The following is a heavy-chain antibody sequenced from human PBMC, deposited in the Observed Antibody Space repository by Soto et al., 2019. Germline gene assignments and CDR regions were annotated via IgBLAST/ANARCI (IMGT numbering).Heavy chain of an antibody. V-gene: IGHV3-23*01. CDR1: GFTFSSYS. J-gene: IGHJ4*02. Sequence: AGGSLRLSCAASGFTFSSYSMSWGRQVPGKGLEWVSGIGGGGTDTYYADSVKGRFTISRDNSKNTLHLQMNSLRADDTAIYHCAKEGWSRHYDFDHWGQGTLVTVSS. D-gene: IGHD3-10*01. CDR3: AKEGWSRHYDFDH. CDR2: IGGGGTDT.